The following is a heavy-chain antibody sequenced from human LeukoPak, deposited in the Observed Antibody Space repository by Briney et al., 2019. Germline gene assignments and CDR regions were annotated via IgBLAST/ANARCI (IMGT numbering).Heavy chain of an antibody. CDR1: GYTFTSYA. CDR3: ARAFPNRSSPGWELEY. CDR2: INTNTGNP. D-gene: IGHD6-13*01. J-gene: IGHJ4*02. Sequence: ASVKVSCKASGYTFTSYAMNWVRQAPGQGLEWMGWINTNTGNPTYAQGFTGRFVFSLDTSVSTAYLQISSLKAEDTAEYYCARAFPNRSSPGWELEYWGQGTLVTVSS. V-gene: IGHV7-4-1*02.